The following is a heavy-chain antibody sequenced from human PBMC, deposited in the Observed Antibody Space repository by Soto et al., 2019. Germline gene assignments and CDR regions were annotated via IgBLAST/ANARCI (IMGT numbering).Heavy chain of an antibody. Sequence: QVQVVQSGAEEKKPGASVKVSCKASGYTFTSYAMHWVRQAPGQRLEWMGWINAGNGNTKYSQNFQGRVTITRDTSASTAYIELSSLRSEDTAVYYCARSGLLPYFDYWGQGTLVTVSS. J-gene: IGHJ4*02. D-gene: IGHD3-3*01. V-gene: IGHV1-3*05. CDR3: ARSGLLPYFDY. CDR1: GYTFTSYA. CDR2: INAGNGNT.